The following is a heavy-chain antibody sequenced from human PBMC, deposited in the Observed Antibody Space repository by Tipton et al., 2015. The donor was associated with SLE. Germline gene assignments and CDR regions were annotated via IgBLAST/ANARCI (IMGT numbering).Heavy chain of an antibody. CDR2: INHSGST. Sequence: LSLTCAVYGGSFSGYYWSWIRQPPGKGLEWIGEINHSGSTNYNPSLKSRVTISVDTSKNQFSLKLSSVTAADTAVYYCASVREDITMVRGVILTVDIWGQGTMVTVSS. D-gene: IGHD3-10*01. CDR1: GGSFSGYY. J-gene: IGHJ3*02. V-gene: IGHV4-34*01. CDR3: ASVREDITMVRGVILTVDI.